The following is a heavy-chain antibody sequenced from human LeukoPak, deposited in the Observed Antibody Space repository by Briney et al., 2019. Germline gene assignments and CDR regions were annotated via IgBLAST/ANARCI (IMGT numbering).Heavy chain of an antibody. CDR1: GYTFTSYD. D-gene: IGHD2-21*02. CDR2: MNPNSGNT. V-gene: IGHV1-8*01. CDR3: ARGRGAYCGGDCSYFDY. Sequence: ASVKVSCXASGYTFTSYDINWVRQATGQGLEWMGWMNPNSGNTGYAQKFQDRVTMTRNTSISTAYMELSSLRSEDTAVYYCARGRGAYCGGDCSYFDYWGQGTLVTVSS. J-gene: IGHJ4*02.